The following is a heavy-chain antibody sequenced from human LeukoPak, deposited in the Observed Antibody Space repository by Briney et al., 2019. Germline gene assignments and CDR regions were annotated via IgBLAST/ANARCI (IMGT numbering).Heavy chain of an antibody. CDR1: GFTVSSNY. CDR3: ARDCPRGVTGENAVGLIGN. V-gene: IGHV3-53*01. J-gene: IGHJ4*02. CDR2: IYSGGST. D-gene: IGHD3-22*01. Sequence: PGGSLRLSCAASGFTVSSNYMSWVRQAPGKGLEWVSVIYSGGSTYYADSVKGRFTISRDNSKNTLYLQMNSLRAEDTAGYYCARDCPRGVTGENAVGLIGNCGQGSLVTVSS.